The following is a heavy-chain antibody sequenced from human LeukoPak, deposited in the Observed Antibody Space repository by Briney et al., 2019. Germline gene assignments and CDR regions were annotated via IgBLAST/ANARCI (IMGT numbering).Heavy chain of an antibody. J-gene: IGHJ4*02. V-gene: IGHV3-74*01. Sequence: PGGSLRLSCAASGFTFSSYAMSWVRQVPGRGLEWVSRINGDESSTNYADSVKGRFTISRDNAKNSLYLQMNSLRAEDTAVYYCARASGSYPRDYWGQGSLVTVSS. CDR2: INGDESST. CDR1: GFTFSSYA. CDR3: ARASGSYPRDY. D-gene: IGHD1-26*01.